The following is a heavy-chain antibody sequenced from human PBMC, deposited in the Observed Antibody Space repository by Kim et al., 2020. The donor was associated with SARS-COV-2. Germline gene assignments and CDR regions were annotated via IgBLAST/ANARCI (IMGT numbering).Heavy chain of an antibody. D-gene: IGHD3-16*01. CDR1: GGSFSGYY. Sequence: SETLSLTCAVYGGSFSGYYWSWIRQPPGKGLEWIGEINHSGSTNYNPSLKSRVTISVDTSKNQFSLKLSSVTAADTAVYYCARGNMMAPRNYYYYGMDVWGQGTTVTVSS. CDR2: INHSGST. J-gene: IGHJ6*02. V-gene: IGHV4-34*01. CDR3: ARGNMMAPRNYYYYGMDV.